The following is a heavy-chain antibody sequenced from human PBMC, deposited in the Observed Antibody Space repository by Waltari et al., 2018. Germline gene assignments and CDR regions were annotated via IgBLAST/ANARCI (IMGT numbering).Heavy chain of an antibody. D-gene: IGHD2-8*01. CDR2: IYYSGST. CDR1: GGSISSYY. CDR3: ARQYCTNGVCYYYFDY. V-gene: IGHV4-59*08. Sequence: QVQLQESGPGLVKPSETLSLTCTVSGGSISSYYWSWMRQPPGTGLEWIGYIYYSGSTNYNPSLKSRVTISVDTSKNQFSLKLSSVTAADTAVYYCARQYCTNGVCYYYFDYWGQGTLVTVSS. J-gene: IGHJ4*02.